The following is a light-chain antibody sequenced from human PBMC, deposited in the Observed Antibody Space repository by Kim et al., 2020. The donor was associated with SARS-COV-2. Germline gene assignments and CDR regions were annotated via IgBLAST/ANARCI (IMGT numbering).Light chain of an antibody. CDR3: QQYNNWPPLT. CDR1: QGVGRN. J-gene: IGKJ3*01. CDR2: GAS. Sequence: SPGESAPLSCGASQGVGRNLAWYQQKPGQAPRLVIYGASTRATGVPARFSGSGYGTEFTLTISSLQSEDFAVYYCQQYNNWPPLTFGPGTRVDIK. V-gene: IGKV3-15*01.